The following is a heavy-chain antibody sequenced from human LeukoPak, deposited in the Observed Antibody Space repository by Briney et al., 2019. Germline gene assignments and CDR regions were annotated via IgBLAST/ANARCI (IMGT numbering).Heavy chain of an antibody. J-gene: IGHJ3*02. CDR1: GFTFGSYW. D-gene: IGHD6-6*01. CDR2: IKRDGSEK. Sequence: GGSLRLSCAASGFTFGSYWMSWVRQAPGKGLEWVANIKRDGSEKYYVDSVEGRFTISRDNAKHSFYLQMNSLRAEDTAVYYCARDELLGLYSSSSRAFDIWGQGTMVTVSS. CDR3: ARDELLGLYSSSSRAFDI. V-gene: IGHV3-7*01.